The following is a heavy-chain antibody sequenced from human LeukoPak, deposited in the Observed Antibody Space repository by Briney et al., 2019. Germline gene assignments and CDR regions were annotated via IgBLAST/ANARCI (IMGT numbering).Heavy chain of an antibody. Sequence: PSETLSLTCAVYGGSFSGYYWGWIRQPPGKGLEWIGEINHSGSTNYNPSLKSRVTISVDTSKNQFSLKLSSVTAADTAVYYCAREPGIAAAGGFDYWGQGALVTVSS. V-gene: IGHV4-34*01. CDR1: GGSFSGYY. CDR2: INHSGST. D-gene: IGHD6-13*01. J-gene: IGHJ4*02. CDR3: AREPGIAAAGGFDY.